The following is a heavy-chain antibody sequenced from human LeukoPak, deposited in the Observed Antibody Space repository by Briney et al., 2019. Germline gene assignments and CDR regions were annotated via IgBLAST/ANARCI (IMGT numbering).Heavy chain of an antibody. CDR2: IYHSGST. J-gene: IGHJ4*02. CDR3: ARASNYYSDSSGYGI. CDR1: GYSISSGYY. D-gene: IGHD3-22*01. Sequence: SETLSLTCTVSGYSISSGYYWGWIRQPPGKGLEWIGSIYHSGSTYYNPSLKSRVTISVDTSKNQFSLKLSSVTAADTAVYYCARASNYYSDSSGYGIWGQGTLVTVSS. V-gene: IGHV4-38-2*02.